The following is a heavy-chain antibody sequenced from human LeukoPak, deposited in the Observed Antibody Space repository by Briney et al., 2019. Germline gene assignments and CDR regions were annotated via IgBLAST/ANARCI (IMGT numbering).Heavy chain of an antibody. CDR3: ARRLSSGWYHYYYYYMDV. J-gene: IGHJ6*03. Sequence: PSETLSLTCAVYGGSFSGYYWSWIRQPPGKGLEWIGEINHSGSTNYNPSLKSRVTISVDTSKNQFSLKLSSVTAADTAVYYCARRLSSGWYHYYYYYMDVWGKGTTVTISS. CDR1: GGSFSGYY. D-gene: IGHD6-19*01. V-gene: IGHV4-34*01. CDR2: INHSGST.